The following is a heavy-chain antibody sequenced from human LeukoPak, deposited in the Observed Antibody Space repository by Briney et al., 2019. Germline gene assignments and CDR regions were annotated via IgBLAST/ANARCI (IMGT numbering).Heavy chain of an antibody. CDR2: INSDGSST. CDR3: TRGGTMDV. Sequence: SGGSLRLSCAASGFTFSSYWMHWVRQAPGKGLVWVSRINSDGSSTSYADSVKGRFTISRDNAKKSLYLQMNSLRVEDTAVYFCTRGGTMDVWGNGTTVTGSS. J-gene: IGHJ6*03. CDR1: GFTFSSYW. V-gene: IGHV3-74*01.